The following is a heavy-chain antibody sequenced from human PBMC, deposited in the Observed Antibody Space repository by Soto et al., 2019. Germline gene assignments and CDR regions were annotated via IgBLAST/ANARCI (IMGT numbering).Heavy chain of an antibody. CDR3: TTHILYP. J-gene: IGHJ5*02. Sequence: ESLKISCAVSGLSFSDSAIHWVRQASGKGLEWVGRIRSKTSSYATAYAASVKGRFIISRDESKSTAYLQMSGLKTEDTAVYYCTTHILYPRGQGTLVTVSS. CDR2: IRSKTSSYAT. CDR1: GLSFSDSA. V-gene: IGHV3-73*01.